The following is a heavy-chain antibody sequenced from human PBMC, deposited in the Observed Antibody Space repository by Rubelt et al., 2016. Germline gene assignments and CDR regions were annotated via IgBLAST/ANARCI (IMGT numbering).Heavy chain of an antibody. CDR1: GLTFSNYW. CDR3: ARAVFGEVIIYFDF. J-gene: IGHJ4*02. V-gene: IGHV3-7*04. D-gene: IGHD3-3*01. Sequence: PGGSLRVSCAASGLTFSNYWMGWVRQAPGKGLEWVTNIKEDGTEQYYLESGKGRFTISRDNAKDSLYLQMDTLRAEDTAVYYCARAVFGEVIIYFDFWGQGTLVTVSS. CDR2: IKEDGTEQ.